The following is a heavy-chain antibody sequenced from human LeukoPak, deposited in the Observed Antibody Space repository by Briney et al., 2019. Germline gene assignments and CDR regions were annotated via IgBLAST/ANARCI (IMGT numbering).Heavy chain of an antibody. D-gene: IGHD6-6*01. CDR2: INPNRGGT. CDR1: GYTITGYY. CDR3: GRVPNSSSKEMGV. V-gene: IGHV1-2*02. J-gene: IGHJ6*04. Sequence: ASVTHSCKASGYTITGYYMDWVRQTPGQGLEWMGWINPNRGGTNYAQKFQGRVTMTRDTSISTAYMELSRLRSDDTVMYYCGRVPNSSSKEMGVWGTGVTVTVSS.